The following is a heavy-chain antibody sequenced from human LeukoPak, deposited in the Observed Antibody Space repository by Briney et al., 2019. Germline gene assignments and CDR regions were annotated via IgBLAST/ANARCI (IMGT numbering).Heavy chain of an antibody. D-gene: IGHD1-26*01. CDR1: GFTFSSYS. Sequence: GRSLRLSCAASGFTFSSYSMNWVRQTPGKGLEWVSSISSSSSYIYYADSVKGRFTISRDNAKNSLYLQMNSLRAEDTAVYYCARGHRSGSPWTDFDYWGQGTLVTVSS. CDR3: ARGHRSGSPWTDFDY. CDR2: ISSSSSYI. V-gene: IGHV3-21*01. J-gene: IGHJ4*02.